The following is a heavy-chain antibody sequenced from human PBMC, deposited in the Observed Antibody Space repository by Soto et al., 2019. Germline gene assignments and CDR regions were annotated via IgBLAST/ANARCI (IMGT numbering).Heavy chain of an antibody. CDR1: GFTFSSYS. V-gene: IGHV3-21*01. J-gene: IGHJ6*02. Sequence: XGSLRLSCAASGFTFSSYSMNWVRQAPGKGLEWVSSISSSSSYIYYADSVKGRFTISRDNAKNSLYLQMNSLRAEDTAVYYCARDYNRRNYYYYGMDVWGQGTTVTVSS. CDR2: ISSSSSYI. D-gene: IGHD1-20*01. CDR3: ARDYNRRNYYYYGMDV.